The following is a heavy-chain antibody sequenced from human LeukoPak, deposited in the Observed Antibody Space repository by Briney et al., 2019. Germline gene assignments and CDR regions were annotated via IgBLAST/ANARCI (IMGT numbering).Heavy chain of an antibody. CDR2: IYYTGST. CDR3: ARDKAAAGLRTFDY. Sequence: ETLSLTCTXSGGYISTYYWTWIRQPPGKGLEWIGNIYYTGSTNYNLSLKSRFTISLDTSKNQISLKLSSVTAADTAVYYCARDKAAAGLRTFDYWGQGTLVTVSS. V-gene: IGHV4-59*08. J-gene: IGHJ4*02. D-gene: IGHD6-13*01. CDR1: GGYISTYY.